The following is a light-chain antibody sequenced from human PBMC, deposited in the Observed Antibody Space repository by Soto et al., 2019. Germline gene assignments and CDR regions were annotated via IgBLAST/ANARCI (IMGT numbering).Light chain of an antibody. Sequence: IVLTQAPASLSLSPGERATLSCRASQSIGLAIAWYQHKPGQAPRLLIFDASQRATGIPARFRGSGSGTDFTLSISSLEPEDFAVYNCQQRTDRPPWTFGQGTKVENK. CDR1: QSIGLA. CDR2: DAS. V-gene: IGKV3-11*01. J-gene: IGKJ1*01. CDR3: QQRTDRPPWT.